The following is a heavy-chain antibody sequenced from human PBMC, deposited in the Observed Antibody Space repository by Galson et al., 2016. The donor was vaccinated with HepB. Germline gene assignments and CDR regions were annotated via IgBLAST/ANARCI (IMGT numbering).Heavy chain of an antibody. V-gene: IGHV1-2*02. Sequence: SVKVSCKASGYSFIDSYLHWVRQAPGQGLEWMGWINPDRGATNYAQKFQGRVTMTRDTSISTAYLELSSLRFDDTAVYYCARDPRESPARPFDYWGQGALVTVSS. CDR3: ARDPRESPARPFDY. J-gene: IGHJ4*02. CDR1: GYSFIDSY. CDR2: INPDRGAT. D-gene: IGHD2-15*01.